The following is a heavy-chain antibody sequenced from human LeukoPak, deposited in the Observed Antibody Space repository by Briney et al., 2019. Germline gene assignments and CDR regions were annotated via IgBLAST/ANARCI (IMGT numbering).Heavy chain of an antibody. CDR3: AHHGGGTIRIAAFDI. J-gene: IGHJ3*02. V-gene: IGHV3-11*01. CDR2: VSSGSSTI. Sequence: GGSLRLSCAASGFTFSDYYMSWIRQAPGKALEWVSYVSSGSSTIFYADSAKGRFTISRDNSKNTLYLQLNSLRAEDTAIYYCAHHGGGTIRIAAFDIWGQGTMVTVSS. D-gene: IGHD3-3*01. CDR1: GFTFSDYY.